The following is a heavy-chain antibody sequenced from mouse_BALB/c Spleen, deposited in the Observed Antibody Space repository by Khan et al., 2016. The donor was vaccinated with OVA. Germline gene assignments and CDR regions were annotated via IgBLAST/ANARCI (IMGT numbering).Heavy chain of an antibody. D-gene: IGHD2-10*02. J-gene: IGHJ2*01. Sequence: EVQLQESGPELVKPGASVKISCKASGYSFTGYFMNWVMQSHGKSLEWIGRINPYNGDTFYNQKFKGKATLTVDKSSSTAHMELRSLASEDSAVSYSAREEYGNAYYFDYWGQGTTLTVSS. CDR2: INPYNGDT. CDR1: GYSFTGYF. V-gene: IGHV1-20*02. CDR3: AREEYGNAYYFDY.